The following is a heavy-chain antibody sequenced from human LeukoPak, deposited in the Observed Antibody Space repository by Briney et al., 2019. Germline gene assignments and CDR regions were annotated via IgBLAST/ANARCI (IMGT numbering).Heavy chain of an antibody. D-gene: IGHD2-15*01. CDR1: GFTFSSYA. V-gene: IGHV3-23*01. J-gene: IGHJ4*02. CDR3: AKISGIVVVVAATVDY. CDR2: ISGSGGST. Sequence: GGSLRLSCAASGFTFSSYAMSWVRQAPGKGLEWVSAISGSGGSTYYADSVKGRFTISRDNSKNTLYLQMNSLRAEDTAVYYCAKISGIVVVVAATVDYWGQGTLVTVSS.